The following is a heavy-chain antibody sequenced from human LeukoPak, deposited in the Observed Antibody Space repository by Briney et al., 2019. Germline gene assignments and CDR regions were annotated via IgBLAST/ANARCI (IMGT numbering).Heavy chain of an antibody. CDR1: GFTVSSNY. Sequence: GGSLRLSCAASGFTVSSNYMSWVRQAPGKGLEWVSVIYSGGSTYYADSVKGRFTISRDNSKNTLYLQMNSLSAEDTAVYYCARDSGYYKGGFDYWGQGTLVTVSS. D-gene: IGHD3-3*01. J-gene: IGHJ4*02. V-gene: IGHV3-66*02. CDR2: IYSGGST. CDR3: ARDSGYYKGGFDY.